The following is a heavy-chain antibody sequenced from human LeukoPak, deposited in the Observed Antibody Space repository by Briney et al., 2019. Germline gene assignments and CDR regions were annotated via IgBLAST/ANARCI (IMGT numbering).Heavy chain of an antibody. CDR3: ARALCSGGSCYSGPYMDV. D-gene: IGHD2-15*01. Sequence: SETLSLTCTVSGGSISSSSYYWGWIRQPPGKGLEWIGSIYTSGSTNYNPSLKSRVTISVDTSKNQFSLKLSSVTAADTAVYYCARALCSGGSCYSGPYMDVWGKGTTVTISS. CDR2: IYTSGST. J-gene: IGHJ6*03. V-gene: IGHV4-39*07. CDR1: GGSISSSSYY.